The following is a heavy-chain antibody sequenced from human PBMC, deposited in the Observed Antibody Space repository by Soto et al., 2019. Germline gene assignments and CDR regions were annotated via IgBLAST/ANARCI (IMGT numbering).Heavy chain of an antibody. D-gene: IGHD5-12*01. CDR2: ISHLEST. J-gene: IGHJ4*02. CDR1: GASISYGGFS. V-gene: IGHV4-30-2*06. Sequence: SETLSLTCTVSGASISYGGFSWSWIRQSPGKGLEWIGYISHLESTYFHPSFKSRLTMSIDRTRNQFSLKLSSVTAADMAVYYCARGGGYDSSDYWGQGVLVTVSS. CDR3: ARGGGYDSSDY.